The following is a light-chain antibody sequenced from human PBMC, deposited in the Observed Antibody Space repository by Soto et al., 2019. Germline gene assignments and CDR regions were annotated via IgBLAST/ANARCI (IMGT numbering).Light chain of an antibody. Sequence: EIVLTQSPVTLSLSPGERATLSCRASQRITNSFLAWFQQKPGLAPRLLIYGASTRASGIPDRFSGSGSGTDFVLTISRLEPEDFAVYYCQQYGRSPFTFGQGTRLQIK. V-gene: IGKV3-20*01. CDR1: QRITNSF. CDR2: GAS. CDR3: QQYGRSPFT. J-gene: IGKJ2*01.